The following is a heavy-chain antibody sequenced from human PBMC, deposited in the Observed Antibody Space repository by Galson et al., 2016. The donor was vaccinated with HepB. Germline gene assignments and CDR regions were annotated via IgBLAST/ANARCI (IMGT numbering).Heavy chain of an antibody. CDR2: ISHTGNT. J-gene: IGHJ4*02. CDR1: GDSISSGDYC. D-gene: IGHD3-10*01. V-gene: IGHV4-30-2*01. CDR3: ARGPRIVRAYGDLVSYFDY. Sequence: TLSLTCSVSGDSISSGDYCWTWIRQPPGKDIEWIGHISHTGNTYYSPSLKSRVIMSVDRSRNEFSLHLRSVIAADTAVYYCARGPRIVRAYGDLVSYFDYWGRGVLVAVSS.